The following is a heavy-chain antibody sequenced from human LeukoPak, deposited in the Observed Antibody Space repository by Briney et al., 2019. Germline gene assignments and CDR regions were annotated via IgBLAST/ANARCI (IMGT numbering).Heavy chain of an antibody. D-gene: IGHD5-12*01. Sequence: ASVKVSCKAYGYTFIGYYMHWVRQGPGQGLEWMGWINPNSGGTKYEQKFQGRVTMTRDTSISTVYMELSRLRSDDTAVYYCARGGGKVATNSGWGQGTLVTVSS. J-gene: IGHJ4*02. CDR3: ARGGGKVATNSG. V-gene: IGHV1-2*02. CDR1: GYTFIGYY. CDR2: INPNSGGT.